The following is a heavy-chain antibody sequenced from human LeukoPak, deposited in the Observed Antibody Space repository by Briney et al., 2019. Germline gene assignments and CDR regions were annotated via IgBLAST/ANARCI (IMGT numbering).Heavy chain of an antibody. CDR1: GFTFSSYS. J-gene: IGHJ3*01. V-gene: IGHV3-48*01. CDR2: ISSSSSTI. D-gene: IGHD3-3*01. CDR3: ARAFRPASDPHDFYDF. Sequence: PGGSLRLSCAASGFTFSSYSMNWVRQAPGKGLEWVSYISSSSSTIYYADSVKGRFTISRDNSKNTMYLQMGSLRPEDMGVYYCARAFRPASDPHDFYDFWGRGTTVTVSS.